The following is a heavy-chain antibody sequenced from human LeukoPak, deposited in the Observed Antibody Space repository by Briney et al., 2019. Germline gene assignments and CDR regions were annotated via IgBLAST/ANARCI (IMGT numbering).Heavy chain of an antibody. J-gene: IGHJ4*02. CDR1: GYTFTGYY. CDR3: ARDRGAGGWECGTY. CDR2: INPNIGGT. Sequence: ASVKVSCKACGYTFTGYYMHWVRQAPGQGLEWMGRINPNIGGTNFAQKFQGRVTMTRDTSINTAYMELSRLTPDDTAVYYCARDRGAGGWECGTYWGQGTLVTVSS. D-gene: IGHD1-26*01. V-gene: IGHV1-2*06.